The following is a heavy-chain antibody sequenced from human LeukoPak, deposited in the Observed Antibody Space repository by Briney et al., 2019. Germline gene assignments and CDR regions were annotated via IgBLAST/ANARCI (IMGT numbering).Heavy chain of an antibody. CDR1: GFTVSSDY. Sequence: GGSLRLSCAASGFTVSSDYMSWVRQAPGKGLEWVSVIYSGGSTYYADSVRGRFTISRDNSKNTLYLQMNSLGAEDTAVYYCARVSYYDSSGYYFLSYVDYWGQGTLVTVSS. CDR2: IYSGGST. J-gene: IGHJ4*02. D-gene: IGHD3-22*01. CDR3: ARVSYYDSSGYYFLSYVDY. V-gene: IGHV3-53*01.